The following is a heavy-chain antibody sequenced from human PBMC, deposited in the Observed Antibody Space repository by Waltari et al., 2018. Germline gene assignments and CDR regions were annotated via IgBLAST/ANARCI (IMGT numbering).Heavy chain of an antibody. Sequence: QVQLVQSGAEVKKPGASVKVSCKASGYTFTGYYMHWVRQAPGQGLEWMGRINPNSGGTNYAQKFQGRVTMTRDTSISTAYMELSRLRSDDTAVYYCARGTKQQLISRSYYFDYWGQGTLVTVSS. V-gene: IGHV1-2*06. D-gene: IGHD6-13*01. CDR3: ARGTKQQLISRSYYFDY. CDR1: GYTFTGYY. J-gene: IGHJ4*02. CDR2: INPNSGGT.